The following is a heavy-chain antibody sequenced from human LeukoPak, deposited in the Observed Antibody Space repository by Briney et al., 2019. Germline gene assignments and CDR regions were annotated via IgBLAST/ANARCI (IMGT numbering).Heavy chain of an antibody. CDR2: IYTSGST. CDR1: GVSITSYY. D-gene: IGHD6-13*01. V-gene: IGHV4-4*09. CDR3: ARHEGTLIAAAIKS. Sequence: PSETLSLTCTVSGVSITSYYWSWIRQPPGKGREGIGYIYTSGSTNYNPSLKSRVTISVDTYKNQFSLKLSSVTAADTAVYYCARHEGTLIAAAIKSWGQGTLVTVSS. J-gene: IGHJ4*02.